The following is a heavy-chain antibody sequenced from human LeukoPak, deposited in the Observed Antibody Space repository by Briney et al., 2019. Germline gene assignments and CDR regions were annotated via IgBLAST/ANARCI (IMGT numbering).Heavy chain of an antibody. Sequence: GGSLRLSCAASGFTVSSNYMSWVRQAPGKGLEWVSVIHSGGSTYYADSVKGRFTISRDNSKNTLYLQMNSLRAEDTAVYYCARSRGGIAARPTYWFDPWGQGTLVTVSS. CDR2: IHSGGST. V-gene: IGHV3-66*02. J-gene: IGHJ5*02. CDR1: GFTVSSNY. CDR3: ARSRGGIAARPTYWFDP. D-gene: IGHD6-6*01.